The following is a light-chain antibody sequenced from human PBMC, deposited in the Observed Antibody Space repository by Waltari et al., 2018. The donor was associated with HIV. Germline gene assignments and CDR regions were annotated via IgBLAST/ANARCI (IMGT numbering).Light chain of an antibody. CDR1: QGIGSD. J-gene: IGKJ2*01. CDR2: GVS. CDR3: QRYDRAPYT. V-gene: IGKV1-27*01. Sequence: DVQMTQSPSSLSASVGDRVAITCRASQGIGSDLAWYQQKPGKVPRLLIYGVSTVQSGVPARFSGSGSGTDFTLTITNLQTEDFSFYYCQRYDRAPYTFGPGTRLELK.